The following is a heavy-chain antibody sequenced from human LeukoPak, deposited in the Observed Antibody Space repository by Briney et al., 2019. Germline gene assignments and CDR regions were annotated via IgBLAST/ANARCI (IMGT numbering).Heavy chain of an antibody. Sequence: PSETLSLTCTVSGGSISSGSYYWSWIRQPAGKGLEWIGRIYTSGSTNYNPSLKSRVTISVDTSKNQFSLKLSSVTAADTAVYYCARGALYGSGSYFDYWGQGTLVTVSS. CDR1: GGSISSGSYY. V-gene: IGHV4-61*02. J-gene: IGHJ4*02. CDR2: IYTSGST. CDR3: ARGALYGSGSYFDY. D-gene: IGHD3-10*01.